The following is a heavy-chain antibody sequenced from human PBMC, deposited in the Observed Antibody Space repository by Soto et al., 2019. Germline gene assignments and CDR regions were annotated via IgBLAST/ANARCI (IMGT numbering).Heavy chain of an antibody. Sequence: GGSLRLSCAASGFTFSSYWMSWVRQAPGKGLEWVANIKQDGSEKYYVDSVKGRFTISRDNAKNSLYLQMNSLRAEDTAVYYCARVGDDYVWGSYRYHFDYWGQGTLVTVS. CDR3: ARVGDDYVWGSYRYHFDY. D-gene: IGHD3-16*02. CDR2: IKQDGSEK. CDR1: GFTFSSYW. J-gene: IGHJ4*02. V-gene: IGHV3-7*01.